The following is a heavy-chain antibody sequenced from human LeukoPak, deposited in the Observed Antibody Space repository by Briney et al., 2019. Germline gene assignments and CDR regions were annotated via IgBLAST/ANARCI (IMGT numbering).Heavy chain of an antibody. V-gene: IGHV3-21*01. CDR1: GFTFSSYS. D-gene: IGHD3-16*01. CDR3: ARETRAMITFGGAPADY. Sequence: GGSLRLSCAASGFTFSSYSMNWVRQAPGKGLEWVSSISSSSSYIYYADSVKGRFTISRDNAKNSLYLQMNSLRAEDTAVYYCARETRAMITFGGAPADYWGQGTLVTVSS. CDR2: ISSSSSYI. J-gene: IGHJ4*02.